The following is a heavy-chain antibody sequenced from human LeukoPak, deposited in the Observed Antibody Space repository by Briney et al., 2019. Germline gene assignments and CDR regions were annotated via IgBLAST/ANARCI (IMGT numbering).Heavy chain of an antibody. CDR3: ARDSSGYYFDY. Sequence: ASVKVSCKASGYTFTGYYMHWVRQAPGQGLGWMGLINPSGGSTNYAQKFQGRVTMTRDTSTSTVYMELSSLRSEDTAVYYCARDSSGYYFDYWGQGTLVTVSS. CDR1: GYTFTGYY. D-gene: IGHD3-22*01. V-gene: IGHV1-46*01. CDR2: INPSGGST. J-gene: IGHJ4*02.